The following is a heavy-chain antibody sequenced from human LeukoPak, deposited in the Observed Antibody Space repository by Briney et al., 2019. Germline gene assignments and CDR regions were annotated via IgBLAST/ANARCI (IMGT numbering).Heavy chain of an antibody. CDR2: VYYSGST. D-gene: IGHD5-12*01. J-gene: IGHJ4*02. Sequence: SETLSPTCTVSGGSVSSGNYYWSWIRQPPGKGLEWIGYVYYSGSTNYNPSLKSRVAISVDTSKNQFSLKVSSVTAADTAVYYCASGGPYSGYIYWGQGTLVTVSS. CDR1: GGSVSSGNYY. CDR3: ASGGPYSGYIY. V-gene: IGHV4-61*01.